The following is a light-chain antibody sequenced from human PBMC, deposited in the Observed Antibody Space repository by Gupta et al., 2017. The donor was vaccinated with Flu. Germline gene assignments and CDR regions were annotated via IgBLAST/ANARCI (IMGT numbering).Light chain of an antibody. J-gene: IGLJ3*02. CDR3: GTWDSSRTSWV. CDR2: ENH. Sequence: KVTISWSGSSSNIGNNFVSWYQHLSGTAPKLLIYENHNRPSGIPDRFSGSKSGTSATLGITGLQTGDEANYYCGTWDSSRTSWVFGGGTKLTVL. V-gene: IGLV1-51*02. CDR1: SSNIGNNF.